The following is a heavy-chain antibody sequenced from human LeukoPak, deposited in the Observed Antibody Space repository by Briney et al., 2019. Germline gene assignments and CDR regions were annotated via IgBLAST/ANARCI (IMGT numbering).Heavy chain of an antibody. V-gene: IGHV1-8*01. CDR1: GYTFTSYD. CDR2: MNPNSGNT. D-gene: IGHD6-13*01. J-gene: IGHJ3*02. Sequence: ASVKVSCKASGYTFTSYDINWVRQATGQGLEWMGWMNPNSGNTGYAQKFQGRVTMTRNTSISTAYMELSSLRSEDTAVYYCAIEIAAAGKRGVEIDAFDILGQGTMVTVSS. CDR3: AIEIAAAGKRGVEIDAFDI.